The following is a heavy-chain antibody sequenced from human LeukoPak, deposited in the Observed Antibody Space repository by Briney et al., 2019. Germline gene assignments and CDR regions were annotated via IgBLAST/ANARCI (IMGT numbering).Heavy chain of an antibody. CDR2: ISIGGSTV. Sequence: PGGSLRLSCAASGFTFSKSEMNWVRQAPGRGREWVAYISIGGSTVYYADSVKGRFTISRDNAKNSLYLQMNSLRAEDTAVYYCARSAGGYSRDYWGQGTLVTVSS. CDR1: GFTFSKSE. D-gene: IGHD2-15*01. V-gene: IGHV3-48*03. CDR3: ARSAGGYSRDY. J-gene: IGHJ4*02.